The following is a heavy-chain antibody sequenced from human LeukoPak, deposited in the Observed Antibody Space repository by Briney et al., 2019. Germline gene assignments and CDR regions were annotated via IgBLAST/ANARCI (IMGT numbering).Heavy chain of an antibody. J-gene: IGHJ4*02. D-gene: IGHD3-10*01. CDR2: IYYSGST. CDR1: GGSISSYY. V-gene: IGHV4-59*08. CDR3: ARSPPYYGSGSYDR. Sequence: PSETLSLTCTVSGGSISSYYWSWIRQPPGKGLEWIGYIYYSGSTYYNPSLKSRVTISVDTSKNQFSLKLSSVTAADTAVYYCARSPPYYGSGSYDRWGQGTLVTVSS.